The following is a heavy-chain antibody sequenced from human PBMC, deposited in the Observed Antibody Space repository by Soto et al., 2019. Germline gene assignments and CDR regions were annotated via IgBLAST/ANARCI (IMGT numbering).Heavy chain of an antibody. CDR2: IAHSGYT. D-gene: IGHD6-19*01. V-gene: IGHV4-59*08. CDR1: GASISGSY. J-gene: IGHJ3*02. Sequence: KPSETLSLTCTVSGASISGSYWGWVRQPPGKGLEWIGYIAHSGYTNYNPSLKSRVTISVDTSANQFSLRLTSVTATDTAVYYCARPRWETSGWWAAFDIWGQGTMVTVSS. CDR3: ARPRWETSGWWAAFDI.